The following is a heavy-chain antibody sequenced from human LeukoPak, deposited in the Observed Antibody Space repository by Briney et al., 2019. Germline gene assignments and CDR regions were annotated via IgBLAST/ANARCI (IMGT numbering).Heavy chain of an antibody. CDR1: GGSISSGGHS. Sequence: PSQTLSLTCVVSGGSISSGGHSWSWVRQSPGEGLEWIGYIYSSGSSDYNPSLKSRVTISIDTSKNQFSLNLSPVTAADTAMYYCARGTLYRGWSYYLDFWGQGSQVTVSS. V-gene: IGHV4-30-4*07. D-gene: IGHD6-19*01. CDR3: ARGTLYRGWSYYLDF. CDR2: IYSSGSS. J-gene: IGHJ4*02.